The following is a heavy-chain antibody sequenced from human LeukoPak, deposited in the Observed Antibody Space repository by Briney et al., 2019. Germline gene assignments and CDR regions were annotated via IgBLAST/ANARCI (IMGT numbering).Heavy chain of an antibody. Sequence: PGGTLRLSCAASGFTFSNYYMSWVRQAPGKRLEGVANIKHDRRQKYYVDSVKGRFTISRDNAVNSLYLQMSSRRAGDTALYYCARSNCGGDCYLGFDYWGQGTLGTVSS. D-gene: IGHD2-21*02. V-gene: IGHV3-7*01. J-gene: IGHJ4*02. CDR2: IKHDRRQK. CDR3: ARSNCGGDCYLGFDY. CDR1: GFTFSNYY.